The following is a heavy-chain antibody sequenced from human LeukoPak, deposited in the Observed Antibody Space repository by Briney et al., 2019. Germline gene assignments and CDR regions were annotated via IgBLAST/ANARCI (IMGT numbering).Heavy chain of an antibody. J-gene: IGHJ4*02. D-gene: IGHD3-10*01. CDR3: AREGVITLPALYYFDY. CDR2: IKQDGSEK. CDR1: GFTFSSYW. V-gene: IGHV3-7*03. Sequence: GGSLRLSCAASGFTFSSYWMSWVRQAPGKGLEWVANIKQDGSEKYCVDSVKGRFTISRDNAKNSLSLQMNSLRAEDTAVYYCAREGVITLPALYYFDYWGQGTLVTVSS.